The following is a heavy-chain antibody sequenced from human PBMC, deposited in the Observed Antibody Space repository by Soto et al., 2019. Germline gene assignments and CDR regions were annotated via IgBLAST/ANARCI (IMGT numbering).Heavy chain of an antibody. CDR3: ARENGHCTDACNRGAFDI. CDR2: IANGDNHI. CDR1: GFTFSEYS. D-gene: IGHD2-2*01. Sequence: EVQVVESGGGLVKPGGSLRLSCAASGFTFSEYSFLWVRQAPGKGLEWLSFIANGDNHIFYSDSVKGRFTISRDNAKNSVYLQLNGLRADDSAVYYCARENGHCTDACNRGAFDIWGQGTMVTVSS. V-gene: IGHV3-21*01. J-gene: IGHJ3*02.